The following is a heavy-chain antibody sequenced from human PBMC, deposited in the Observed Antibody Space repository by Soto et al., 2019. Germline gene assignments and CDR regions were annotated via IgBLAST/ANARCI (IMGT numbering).Heavy chain of an antibody. CDR2: INHSGST. V-gene: IGHV4-34*01. CDR1: GGSFSDYS. Sequence: SETLSLTCAVYGGSFSDYSWTWIRQPPGKGLEWIGEINHSGSTNYNPSLKSRVTISVDTSKNQFSLKLSSVTAADTAVYYCAAGGGLPRYYWGQGTLVTVS. J-gene: IGHJ4*02. D-gene: IGHD5-12*01. CDR3: AAGGGLPRYY.